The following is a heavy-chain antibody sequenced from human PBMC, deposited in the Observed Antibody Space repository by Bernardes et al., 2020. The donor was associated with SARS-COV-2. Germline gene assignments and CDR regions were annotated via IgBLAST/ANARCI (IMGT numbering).Heavy chain of an antibody. D-gene: IGHD1-20*01. Sequence: SVKVSCKASAGPFRDYAISWVRHAPGQGLEWLGGIIPRFDKTNYAQKFQGRVTITTYESTSAVYLVLTSLTSDDTAMYYCARGIRNRHYYYGVDVWGQGTTVIVSS. CDR1: AGPFRDYA. V-gene: IGHV1-69*05. J-gene: IGHJ6*02. CDR3: ARGIRNRHYYYGVDV. CDR2: IIPRFDKT.